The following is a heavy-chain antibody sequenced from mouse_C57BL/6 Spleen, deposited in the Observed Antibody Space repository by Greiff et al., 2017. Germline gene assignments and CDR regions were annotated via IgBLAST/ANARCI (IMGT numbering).Heavy chain of an antibody. J-gene: IGHJ4*01. V-gene: IGHV5-4*03. CDR1: GFTFSSYA. CDR2: ISDGGSYT. CDR3: ARSLFYGSSYGAMDY. D-gene: IGHD1-1*01. Sequence: EVKLVESGGGLVKPGGSLKLSCAASGFTFSSYAMSWVRQTPEKRLEWVATISDGGSYTYYPDNVKGRFTISRDNAKNNLYLQLSHLKSEDTAMYYCARSLFYGSSYGAMDYWGQGTSVTVSS.